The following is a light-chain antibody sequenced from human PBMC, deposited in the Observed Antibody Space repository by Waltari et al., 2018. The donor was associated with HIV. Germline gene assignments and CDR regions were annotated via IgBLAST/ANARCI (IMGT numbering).Light chain of an antibody. Sequence: SYELTQPPSVSVSPGQTARITCSGDALPTQFAYWYQQKAGRAPLMVIYKDDKRPSGIPDRFSGSMSGTTVTLIISGVQPEDEADYYCESADDSGDHWVFGGGTKLSVL. CDR2: KDD. CDR1: ALPTQF. CDR3: ESADDSGDHWV. J-gene: IGLJ3*02. V-gene: IGLV3-25*03.